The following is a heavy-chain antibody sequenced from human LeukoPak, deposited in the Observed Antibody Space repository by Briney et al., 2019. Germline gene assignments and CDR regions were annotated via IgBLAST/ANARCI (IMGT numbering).Heavy chain of an antibody. V-gene: IGHV4-59*01. CDR2: IYYSGST. CDR3: ARDPTRSGLDH. Sequence: PSQTLSLTCTVSGGSISSYYWSWIRQPPGKGLEWIGYIYYSGSTNYNPSLKSRVTISVDTSKNQFSLKLSSVTAADTAVYYCARDPTRSGLDHWGQGTLVTVSS. D-gene: IGHD4-11*01. J-gene: IGHJ4*02. CDR1: GGSISSYY.